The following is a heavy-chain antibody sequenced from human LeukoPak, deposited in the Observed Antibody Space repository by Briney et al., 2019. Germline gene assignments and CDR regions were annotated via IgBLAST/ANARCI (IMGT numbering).Heavy chain of an antibody. CDR1: GGSISSYY. J-gene: IGHJ4*02. V-gene: IGHV4-4*07. D-gene: IGHD6-19*01. CDR3: AGRAQTTGWSFDY. Sequence: PSETLSLTCIVSGGSISSYYWSWIRQPAGKGLEWIGQIHTSGSTNYNPSLKSRVAMSVDTSKNQFSLELSSVTAADTAVYYCAGRAQTTGWSFDYWGQGALDTVSS. CDR2: IHTSGST.